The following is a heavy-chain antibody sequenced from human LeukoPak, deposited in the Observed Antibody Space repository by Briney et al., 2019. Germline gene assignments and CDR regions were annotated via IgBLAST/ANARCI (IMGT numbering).Heavy chain of an antibody. Sequence: AASVKVSCKASGGTLSRYAFSWVRQAPGQGLEWMGRIIPILGIADYAQKFQGRVTITADESTSTAYMEVSSLRSEDTAVYYCARDSNAEYYYDSSDYWGQGTLVTVSS. CDR2: IIPILGIA. CDR1: GGTLSRYA. D-gene: IGHD3-22*01. J-gene: IGHJ4*02. V-gene: IGHV1-69*04. CDR3: ARDSNAEYYYDSSDY.